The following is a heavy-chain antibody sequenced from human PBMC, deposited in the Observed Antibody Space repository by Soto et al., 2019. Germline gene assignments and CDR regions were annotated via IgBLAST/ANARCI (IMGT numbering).Heavy chain of an antibody. CDR3: ARDRYYYDSSGYYRFDY. CDR1: GFTFSSYS. J-gene: IGHJ4*02. V-gene: IGHV3-48*01. D-gene: IGHD3-22*01. Sequence: EVQLVESGGGLVQPGGSLRLSCAASGFTFSSYSMNWVRQAPGKGLEWVSYLSSSSSTIYYADSVKGRFTISRDNAKNSLYLQMNSLRAEDTAVYYCARDRYYYDSSGYYRFDYWGQGTLVTVSS. CDR2: LSSSSSTI.